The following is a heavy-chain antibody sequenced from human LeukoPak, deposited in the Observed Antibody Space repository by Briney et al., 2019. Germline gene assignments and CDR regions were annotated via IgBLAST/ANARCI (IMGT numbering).Heavy chain of an antibody. CDR2: ITPSDGST. D-gene: IGHD6-19*01. V-gene: IGHV1-46*01. Sequence: ASVTVSCKASGYTFTNYHMHWVRQAPGQGLEWMGMITPSDGSTNYAQKFQGRVTMTRDMSTSTVYMELSSLRSEDTAVYYCARVGGWYRYFFDYWGQGTLLTVSS. CDR3: ARVGGWYRYFFDY. CDR1: GYTFTNYH. J-gene: IGHJ4*02.